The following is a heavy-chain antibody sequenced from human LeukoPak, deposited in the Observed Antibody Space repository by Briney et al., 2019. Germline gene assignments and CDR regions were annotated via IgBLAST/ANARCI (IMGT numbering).Heavy chain of an antibody. CDR2: IYYSGSA. J-gene: IGHJ4*02. CDR3: ASYYDSSGYYSNFDY. V-gene: IGHV4-30-4*08. D-gene: IGHD3-22*01. Sequence: SETLSLTCTVSGGSISSGGYYWSWIRQHPGKGLEWLGYIYYSGSAYYNPSLKSRVTISVDTSKNQFSLKLSSVTAADTAVYYCASYYDSSGYYSNFDYWGQGTLVTVSS. CDR1: GGSISSGGYY.